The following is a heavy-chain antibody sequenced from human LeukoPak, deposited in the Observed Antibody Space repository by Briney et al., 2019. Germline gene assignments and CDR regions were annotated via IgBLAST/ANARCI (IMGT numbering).Heavy chain of an antibody. CDR1: GYTFTGYY. V-gene: IGHV1-2*02. CDR3: ARDSRRYSSGWYNY. D-gene: IGHD6-19*01. CDR2: INPNSGGT. J-gene: IGHJ4*02. Sequence: ASVKVSCKASGYTFTGYYMHWVRQAPGQGLEWMGWINPNSGGTNYARKFQGRVTMTRDTSISTAYMELSRLRSDDTAVYYCARDSRRYSSGWYNYWGQGTLVTVSS.